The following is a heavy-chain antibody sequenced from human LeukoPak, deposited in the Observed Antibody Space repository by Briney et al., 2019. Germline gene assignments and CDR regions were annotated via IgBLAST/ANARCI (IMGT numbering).Heavy chain of an antibody. D-gene: IGHD2-8*01. CDR3: ARVLGGCTNGVCYTGWFDP. Sequence: ASVKVSCKASGYTFTGYYMHWVRQAPGQGLEWMGWINPNSGGTNYAQKFQGRVTMTRDTSISTAYMELSRLRSDDTAVYYCARVLGGCTNGVCYTGWFDPWGQGTLVTVSS. J-gene: IGHJ5*02. V-gene: IGHV1-2*02. CDR1: GYTFTGYY. CDR2: INPNSGGT.